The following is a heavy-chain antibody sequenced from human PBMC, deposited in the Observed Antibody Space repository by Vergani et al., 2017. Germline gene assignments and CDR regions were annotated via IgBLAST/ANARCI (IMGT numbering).Heavy chain of an antibody. J-gene: IGHJ6*02. CDR3: ARGRYYYGSGSPGFYYGMDV. V-gene: IGHV4-59*01. CDR2: IYYSGST. Sequence: QVQLQESGPGLVKPSETLSLTCTVSGGSISSYYWSWIRQPPGKGLEWIGYIYYSGSTNYNPSLKSRVTISVDTSKNQFSLKLSSVTAADTAVYYCARGRYYYGSGSPGFYYGMDVWGQXP. CDR1: GGSISSYY. D-gene: IGHD3-10*01.